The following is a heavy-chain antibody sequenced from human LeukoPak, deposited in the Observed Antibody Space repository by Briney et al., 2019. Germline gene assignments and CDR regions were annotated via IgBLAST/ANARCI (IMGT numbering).Heavy chain of an antibody. CDR3: AVWYGGYGY. Sequence: SETLSLTCAVYGGSFSGYYWSWIRQPPGKGLEWIGEINHSGSTNYNPSLKSRVTISVDTSKNQFSLKLSSATAADTAVYYCAVWYGGYGYWGQGTLVTVFS. CDR1: GGSFSGYY. J-gene: IGHJ4*02. V-gene: IGHV4-34*01. D-gene: IGHD5-12*01. CDR2: INHSGST.